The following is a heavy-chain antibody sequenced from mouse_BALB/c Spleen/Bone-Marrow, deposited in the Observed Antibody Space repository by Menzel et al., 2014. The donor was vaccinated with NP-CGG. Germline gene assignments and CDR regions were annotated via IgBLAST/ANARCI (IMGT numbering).Heavy chain of an antibody. Sequence: VQLQESGAELVKPGASVKLSCKASGYTFTSYYMYWVKQRPGQGLEWIGGINPSNGGANFNEKFKSKATLTVDKSSSTAYMQLSSLTSEDSAVYYCTRGDDHDEEFAYWGQGTLVTVSA. CDR1: GYTFTSYY. J-gene: IGHJ3*01. V-gene: IGHV1S81*02. CDR3: TRGDDHDEEFAY. CDR2: INPSNGGA. D-gene: IGHD2-4*01.